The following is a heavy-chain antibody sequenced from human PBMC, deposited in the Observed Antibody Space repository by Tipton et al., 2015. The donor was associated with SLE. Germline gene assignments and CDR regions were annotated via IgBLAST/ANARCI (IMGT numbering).Heavy chain of an antibody. CDR3: AKADGVVGGQVPYWYFDL. CDR2: VYSSGST. V-gene: IGHV4-59*01. Sequence: TLSLTCTVSGGSISGCYWSWIRQPPGKGLEWIGYVYSSGSTNYNPSLRSRVTISVDTSKNQFSLNLSSVTTADTAMYYCAKADGVVGGQVPYWYFDLWGRGTLVTVSS. CDR1: GGSISGCY. D-gene: IGHD1-26*01. J-gene: IGHJ2*01.